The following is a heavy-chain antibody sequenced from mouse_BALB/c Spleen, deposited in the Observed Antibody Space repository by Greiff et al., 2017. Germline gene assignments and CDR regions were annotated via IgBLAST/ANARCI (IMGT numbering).Heavy chain of an antibody. J-gene: IGHJ3*01. D-gene: IGHD1-1*01. CDR2: ISYSGST. V-gene: IGHV3-2*02. CDR1: GYSITSDYA. CDR3: ASITTVVAKGWFAY. Sequence: DVKLQESGPGLVKPSQSLSLTCTVTGYSITSDYAWNWIRQFPGNKLEWMGYISYSGSTSYNPSLKSRISITRDTSKNQFFLQLNSVTTEDTATYYCASITTVVAKGWFAYWGQGTLVTVSA.